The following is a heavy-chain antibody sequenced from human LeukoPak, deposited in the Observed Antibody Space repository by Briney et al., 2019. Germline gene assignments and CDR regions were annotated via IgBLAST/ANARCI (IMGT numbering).Heavy chain of an antibody. CDR1: GYTLTELS. J-gene: IGHJ5*02. CDR3: ATMVCAYDSVPNWFDP. D-gene: IGHD5-12*01. V-gene: IGHV1-24*01. CDR2: FDPEDGET. Sequence: ASVTVSCKVSGYTLTELSMHWVRQAPGKGLEWMGGFDPEDGETIYAQKFQGRVTMTEDTSTDTAYMELSSLRSEDTAVDYCATMVCAYDSVPNWFDPWGQGTLVTVSS.